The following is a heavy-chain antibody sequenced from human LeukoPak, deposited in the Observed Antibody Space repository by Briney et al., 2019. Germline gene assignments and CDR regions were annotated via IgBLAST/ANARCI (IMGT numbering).Heavy chain of an antibody. CDR2: INHSGST. V-gene: IGHV4-34*01. CDR1: GGSFSGYY. J-gene: IGHJ4*02. Sequence: SETLSLTCAVYGGSFSGYYWSWIRQPPGKGLEWIGEINHSGSTNCNPSLKSRVTISVDTSKNQFSLKLSSVTAADTAVYYCASGHSGSHYFPLDYWGQGTLVTVSS. D-gene: IGHD1-26*01. CDR3: ASGHSGSHYFPLDY.